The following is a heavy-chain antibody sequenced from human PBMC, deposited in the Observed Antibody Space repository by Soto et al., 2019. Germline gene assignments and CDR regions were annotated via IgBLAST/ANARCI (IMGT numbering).Heavy chain of an antibody. D-gene: IGHD2-15*01. CDR3: TTAGEVVVAAHYFEY. CDR2: VKGKGSGGTS. CDR1: GFSFINAW. J-gene: IGHJ4*02. Sequence: EVQLVESGGGLVEPGGSLRLSCAASGFSFINAWMHWVRQAPGKGLEWVGLVKGKGSGGTSDYAAPVRGRFTISRDDSKNTLYLRMSSLKIEDTARYYCTTAGEVVVAAHYFEYWGQGTLVTVSS. V-gene: IGHV3-15*01.